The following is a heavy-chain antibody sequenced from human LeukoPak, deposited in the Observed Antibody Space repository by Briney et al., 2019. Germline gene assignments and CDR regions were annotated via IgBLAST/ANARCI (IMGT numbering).Heavy chain of an antibody. J-gene: IGHJ4*02. CDR3: ASLALRGYSGHDY. V-gene: IGHV4-59*08. D-gene: IGHD5-12*01. Sequence: SETLSLTCTVSGGSISSYYWSWIRQPPGKGLEWIGYIYYSGSTNYNPSLKSRVTISVDTSKNQFSLKLSSVTAADTAVYYCASLALRGYSGHDYWGQGTLVTVSS. CDR2: IYYSGST. CDR1: GGSISSYY.